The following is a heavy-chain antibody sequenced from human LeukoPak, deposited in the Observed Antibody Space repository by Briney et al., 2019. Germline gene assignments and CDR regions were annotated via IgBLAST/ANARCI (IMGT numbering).Heavy chain of an antibody. V-gene: IGHV1-2*02. J-gene: IGHJ4*02. CDR2: INPNSGGT. CDR1: GYAFTGYY. Sequence: ASVKVSSKASGYAFTGYYMHWVRQAPGQGLEWMGWINPNSGGTNYAQKFQGRVTMTRDTSIGTAYMELSRLRSDDTAVYYCARDWVFLWFGVLPQWNFDYWGQGTLVTVSS. D-gene: IGHD3-10*01. CDR3: ARDWVFLWFGVLPQWNFDY.